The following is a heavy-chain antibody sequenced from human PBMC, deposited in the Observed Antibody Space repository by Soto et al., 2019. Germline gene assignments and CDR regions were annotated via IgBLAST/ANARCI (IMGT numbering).Heavy chain of an antibody. CDR2: FDPEDGET. CDR1: GYTLTELS. J-gene: IGHJ3*02. V-gene: IGHV1-24*01. CDR3: AGSGAFDI. Sequence: ASVKVSCKVSGYTLTELSMHWVRQAPGKGPEWMGGFDPEDGETIYAQKLQGRVTMTADTSTSTAYMELSSLRFDDTAVYYCAGSGAFDIWGQGTMVTVSS.